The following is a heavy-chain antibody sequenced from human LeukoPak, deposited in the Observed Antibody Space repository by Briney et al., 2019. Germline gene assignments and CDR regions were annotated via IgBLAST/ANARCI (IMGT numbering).Heavy chain of an antibody. CDR2: ISPYNGNT. D-gene: IGHD6-13*01. Sequence: ASVKVSCKASGYTFTSYVINWVRRAPGQGLEWMGWISPYNGNTNYAQKLQGTATMTTDTSTSTAYMELRSLRSDDTAVYYCARDRASGIVDYWGQGTLVTVSS. V-gene: IGHV1-18*01. CDR1: GYTFTSYV. CDR3: ARDRASGIVDY. J-gene: IGHJ4*02.